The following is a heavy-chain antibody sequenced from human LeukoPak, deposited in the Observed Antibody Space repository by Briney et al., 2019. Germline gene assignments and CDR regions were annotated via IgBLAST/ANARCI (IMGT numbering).Heavy chain of an antibody. CDR2: INQDESQK. V-gene: IGHV3-7*01. CDR1: GFTFSGFW. D-gene: IGHD3-10*01. J-gene: IGHJ4*02. CDR3: ARGHHTRGVYDY. Sequence: GGSLRLSCAASGFTFSGFWKKWVPQAPGKEREWVANINQDESQKYYVDSVKGRFTISRDNAKNSLYLQMNSLRAEDTAVYYCARGHHTRGVYDYWGQGTLVTVSS.